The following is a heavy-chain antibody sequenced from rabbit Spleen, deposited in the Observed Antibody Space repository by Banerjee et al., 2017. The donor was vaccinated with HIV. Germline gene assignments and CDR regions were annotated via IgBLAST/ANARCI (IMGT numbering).Heavy chain of an antibody. CDR2: IYTSSGSAY. CDR1: GFTISRSYY. V-gene: IGHV1S40*01. J-gene: IGHJ6*01. Sequence: QSLEESGGDLVKPGASLTLTCTASGFTISRSYYMCWVRQAPGKGLEWIACIYTSSGSAYYYASWAKGRFTISKTSSTTVTLQMTSLTAADTATYFCARDTSSSFSSYGMDLWGPGTLVTVS. D-gene: IGHD1-1*01. CDR3: ARDTSSSFSSYGMDL.